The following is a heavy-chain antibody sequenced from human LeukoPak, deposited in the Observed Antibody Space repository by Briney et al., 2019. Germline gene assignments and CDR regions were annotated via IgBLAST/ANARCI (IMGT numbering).Heavy chain of an antibody. Sequence: ASVKVSCKVSGYTLTELSMHWVRQAPGKGLEWMGGFDPEDGETIYAQKFQGRVTMTEDTSTDTAYMELSSLRSEDTAVYYCATDRPLNYGDYVAGFFPWGQGTLVTVSS. V-gene: IGHV1-24*01. CDR3: ATDRPLNYGDYVAGFFP. CDR1: GYTLTELS. CDR2: FDPEDGET. D-gene: IGHD4-17*01. J-gene: IGHJ5*02.